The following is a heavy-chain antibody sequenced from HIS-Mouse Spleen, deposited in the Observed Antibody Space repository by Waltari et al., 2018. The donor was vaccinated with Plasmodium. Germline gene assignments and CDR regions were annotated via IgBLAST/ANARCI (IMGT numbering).Heavy chain of an antibody. Sequence: EVQLVESGGGLVKPGGSLRLSCAASGFTFSYYRMNWVRQAPGKGLEWVSYISSSSSYIYYADSVKGRFTISRDNAKNSLYLKMNSLGAEYTAVYYCAREDILPGYYNDYWYFDLWGRGSLVTVSS. V-gene: IGHV3-21*01. CDR2: ISSSSSYI. CDR3: AREDILPGYYNDYWYFDL. J-gene: IGHJ2*01. CDR1: GFTFSYYR. D-gene: IGHD3-9*01.